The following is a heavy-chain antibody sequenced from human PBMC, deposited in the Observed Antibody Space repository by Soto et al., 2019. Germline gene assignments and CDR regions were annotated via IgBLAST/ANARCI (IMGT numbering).Heavy chain of an antibody. CDR2: ISGSGDTP. J-gene: IGHJ4*02. Sequence: HPGGSLRLSCAASGFSFSNYAISWVRQVPGKGLEWVSIISGSGDTPYYADSVKGRFTISRDNSRNTLYLQMNSLRAGDSAKYYCAKEGTSGLYYFDYWGPGTLVTVSS. D-gene: IGHD6-19*01. CDR1: GFSFSNYA. V-gene: IGHV3-23*01. CDR3: AKEGTSGLYYFDY.